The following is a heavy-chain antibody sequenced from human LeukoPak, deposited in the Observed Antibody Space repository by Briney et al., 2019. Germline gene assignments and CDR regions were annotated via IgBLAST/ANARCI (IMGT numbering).Heavy chain of an antibody. V-gene: IGHV1-18*01. J-gene: IGHJ4*02. CDR2: ISAYNGNT. Sequence: ASVKVSCKASGYTFTSYGISWVRQAPGQGLEWMGWISAYNGNTNYAQKLQGRVTMTTDTSTSTAYMELRSLRSDDTAVYYCVRAKGYYDSSGSEYWGQGTLVTVSS. CDR1: GYTFTSYG. CDR3: VRAKGYYDSSGSEY. D-gene: IGHD3-22*01.